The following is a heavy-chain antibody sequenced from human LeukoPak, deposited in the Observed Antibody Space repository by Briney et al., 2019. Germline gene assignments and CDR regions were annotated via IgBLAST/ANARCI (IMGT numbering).Heavy chain of an antibody. CDR2: IYSGGST. J-gene: IGHJ4*02. CDR1: GFTVSNNY. V-gene: IGHV3-53*01. CDR3: ARDRSTGGYHFDY. D-gene: IGHD3-16*02. Sequence: PGGSLRLSCAASGFTVSNNYMSWVRQAPGKGLEWVSVIYSGGSTYYADSVKGRFTISRDNSKNTLYLQMNSLRAEDTAVYYCARDRSTGGYHFDYWGQGTLVTDSS.